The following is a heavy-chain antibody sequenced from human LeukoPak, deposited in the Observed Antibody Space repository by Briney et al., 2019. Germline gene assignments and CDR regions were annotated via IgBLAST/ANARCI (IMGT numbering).Heavy chain of an antibody. CDR1: GGIFSTFA. CDR2: IIPILGLS. Sequence: SVKVSCKASGGIFSTFAINWVRQAPGQGLEWMGRIIPILGLSNSAHKFQGRVTITADTSTSTAYMELRRLGTEDTAVYYCAKVRGSDAFDIWGQGTTVTVSS. V-gene: IGHV1-69*04. CDR3: AKVRGSDAFDI. J-gene: IGHJ3*02. D-gene: IGHD3-10*01.